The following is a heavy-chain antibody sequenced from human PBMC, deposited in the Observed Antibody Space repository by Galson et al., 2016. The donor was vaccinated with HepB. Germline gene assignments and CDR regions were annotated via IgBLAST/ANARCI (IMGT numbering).Heavy chain of an antibody. CDR3: SHRPGPGTAY. CDR2: IYWDDDT. V-gene: IGHV2-5*05. D-gene: IGHD2-21*02. CDR1: GVSLNSDGVA. Sequence: PALVKPTQTLTLTCTISGVSLNSDGVAVGWIRQSPGKAPEWLALIYWDDDTRYGPSLKSRITITKDTSKNQVVLTMTNMDPVDTATYYCSHRPGPGTAYWGQGTLVTVSS. J-gene: IGHJ4*02.